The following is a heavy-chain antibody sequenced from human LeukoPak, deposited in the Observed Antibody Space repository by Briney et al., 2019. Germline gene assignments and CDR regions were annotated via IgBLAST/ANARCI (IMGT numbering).Heavy chain of an antibody. CDR1: GYTFTSYG. J-gene: IGHJ6*02. V-gene: IGHV1-18*01. CDR3: ARDRGLTGYSYYYYYYGMDV. Sequence: ASVKVSCKASGYTFTSYGIRWVRQAPGQGLEWMGWISAYNGNTNYAQKLQGRVTMTTDTSTSTAYMELRSLRSDGTAVYYCARDRGLTGYSYYYYYYGMDVWGQGTTVTVSS. CDR2: ISAYNGNT. D-gene: IGHD3-9*01.